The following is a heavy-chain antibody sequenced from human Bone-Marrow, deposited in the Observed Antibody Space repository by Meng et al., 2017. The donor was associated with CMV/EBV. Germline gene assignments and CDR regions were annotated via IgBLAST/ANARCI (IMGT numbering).Heavy chain of an antibody. V-gene: IGHV3-9*01. CDR3: ARVASAYFPH. D-gene: IGHD5-12*01. CDR1: GFTFDDYA. CDR2: INWNSGII. Sequence: GGSLRLSCAASGFTFDDYAMHWVRQPPGKGLEWVSGINWNSGIIGYADSVKGRFSISRDNAKNSLYLQMNSLRAEDTALYYCARVASAYFPHWGQGTLVTVAS. J-gene: IGHJ1*01.